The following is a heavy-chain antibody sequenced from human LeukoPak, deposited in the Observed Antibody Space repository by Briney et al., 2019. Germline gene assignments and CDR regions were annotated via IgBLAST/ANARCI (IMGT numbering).Heavy chain of an antibody. CDR3: ARGPGHIIDY. V-gene: IGHV3-7*03. Sequence: GGSLRLSCAASGFTFSNHWMHWVRKTPGKGLEWVAVINQDGSEKKYVGSMEGRVITSRDNVQSLLFLQMNGLRVEDTAIYFCARGPGHIIDYWGQGTPVTVSS. J-gene: IGHJ4*02. CDR1: GFTFSNHW. CDR2: INQDGSEK.